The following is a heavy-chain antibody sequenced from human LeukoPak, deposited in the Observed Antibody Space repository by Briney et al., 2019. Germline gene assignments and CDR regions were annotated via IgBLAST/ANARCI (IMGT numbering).Heavy chain of an antibody. Sequence: PSETLSLTCTVSGGSLSSYYWNWIRQPPGKGLEWIGDIYYNGNTYYKPPLTSRVTMSVEMSQNPLSLMLISLPAAGTALYFFAREGYYYDSSDYTPFDPWGQGTLVTVSS. CDR1: GGSLSSYY. CDR3: AREGYYYDSSDYTPFDP. CDR2: IYYNGNT. D-gene: IGHD3-22*01. V-gene: IGHV4-59*01. J-gene: IGHJ5*02.